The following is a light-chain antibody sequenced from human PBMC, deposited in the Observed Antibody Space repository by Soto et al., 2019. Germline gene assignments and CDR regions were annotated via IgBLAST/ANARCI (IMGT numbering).Light chain of an antibody. J-gene: IGKJ2*01. V-gene: IGKV3-20*01. CDR1: QNFRNSY. CDR3: QQYETSVYT. CDR2: GVS. Sequence: EIVLTQCPGTLSLSPGERTTLSCRASQNFRNSYLAWYQQKPGQAPSLLIHGVSARATGIPDRFSGSGSGTDFTLAISRLEPEDLAVYYCQQYETSVYTFGQGTKLEI.